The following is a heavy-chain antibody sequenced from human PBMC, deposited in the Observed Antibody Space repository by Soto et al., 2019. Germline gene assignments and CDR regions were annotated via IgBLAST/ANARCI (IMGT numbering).Heavy chain of an antibody. CDR1: GFSLSTTGVG. V-gene: IGHV2-5*02. D-gene: IGHD3-10*01. CDR2: IYWDDDK. CDR3: AQRLRDYGLGREWANYFDP. J-gene: IGHJ5*02. Sequence: QITLKESGPTLVRPTQTLTLTCTFSGFSLSTTGVGVGWIRQPPGKTLEWLALIYWDDDKRYSPSLKSRLTITNHTSKNEVILTITIMDPVDTSTYYFAQRLRDYGLGREWANYFDPWGKGTLVTVYS.